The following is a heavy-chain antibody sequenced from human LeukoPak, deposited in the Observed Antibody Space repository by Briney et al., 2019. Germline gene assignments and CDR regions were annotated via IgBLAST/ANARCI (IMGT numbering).Heavy chain of an antibody. CDR1: GFTFSSYG. V-gene: IGHV3-30*03. Sequence: GGSLRLSCAASGFTFSSYGMHWVRQAPGKGLEWVAVISYDGSNKYYADSVKGRFTISRDNSKNTLYLQMNSLRAEDTAVYYCAREGLRIAAAASGYYMDVWGKGTTVTVSS. J-gene: IGHJ6*03. CDR3: AREGLRIAAAASGYYMDV. CDR2: ISYDGSNK. D-gene: IGHD6-13*01.